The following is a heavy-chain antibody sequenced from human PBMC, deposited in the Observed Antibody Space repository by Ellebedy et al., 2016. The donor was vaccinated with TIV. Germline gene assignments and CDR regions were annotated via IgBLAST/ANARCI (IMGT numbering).Heavy chain of an antibody. CDR3: AYCGGDSFPGFDY. J-gene: IGHJ4*02. V-gene: IGHV4-39*07. CDR2: IYYNGNT. D-gene: IGHD2-21*02. Sequence: WVRQPPGKGLEWVGTIYYNGNTYYNPSLESRVTISVDTSKNQFSLKLTSVTAADTAVYYCAYCGGDSFPGFDYWGQGSLVTVSS.